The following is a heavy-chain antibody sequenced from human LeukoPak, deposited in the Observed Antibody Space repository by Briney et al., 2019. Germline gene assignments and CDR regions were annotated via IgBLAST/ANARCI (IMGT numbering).Heavy chain of an antibody. CDR1: GGSFSGYY. V-gene: IGHV4-34*01. J-gene: IGHJ4*02. D-gene: IGHD4-23*01. Sequence: SETLSLTCAVYGGSFSGYYWSWIRQPPGKGLEWIGEINHSGSTNYNPSLKSRVTISVDTSKNQFSLKLSSVTAADTAVYYCASRASAHYGGDYWGQGTLVTVSS. CDR2: INHSGST. CDR3: ASRASAHYGGDY.